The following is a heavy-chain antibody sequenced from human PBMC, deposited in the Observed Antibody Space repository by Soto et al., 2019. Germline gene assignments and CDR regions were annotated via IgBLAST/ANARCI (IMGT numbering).Heavy chain of an antibody. CDR1: GGTFSSYA. Sequence: GASVKVSCKVSGGTFSSYAISWVRQAPGQGLEWMGGIIPIFGTANYAQKFQGRVTITADESTSTAYMELSSLRSEDTAVYYCARDREIYSSSSPLYFDYWGQGTLVTVSS. D-gene: IGHD6-6*01. J-gene: IGHJ4*02. V-gene: IGHV1-69*13. CDR3: ARDREIYSSSSPLYFDY. CDR2: IIPIFGTA.